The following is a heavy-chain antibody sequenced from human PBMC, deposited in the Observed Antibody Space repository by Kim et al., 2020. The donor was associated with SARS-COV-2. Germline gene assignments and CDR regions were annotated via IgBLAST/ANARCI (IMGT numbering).Heavy chain of an antibody. CDR1: GGTFSSYA. V-gene: IGHV1-69*13. CDR3: ASAPHYQLLSWAGHGWFDP. J-gene: IGHJ5*02. Sequence: SVKVSCKASGGTFSSYAISWVRQAPGQGLEWMGGIIPIFGTADYAQKFQGRVTITADESTSTAYLELSSLRSEDTAVYYCASAPHYQLLSWAGHGWFDPWGQGTLVTVSS. CDR2: IIPIFGTA. D-gene: IGHD2-2*01.